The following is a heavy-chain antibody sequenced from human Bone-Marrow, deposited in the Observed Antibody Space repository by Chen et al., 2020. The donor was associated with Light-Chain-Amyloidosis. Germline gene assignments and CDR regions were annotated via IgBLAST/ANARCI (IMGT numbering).Heavy chain of an antibody. V-gene: IGHV5-51*01. D-gene: IGHD5-12*01. CDR3: ARRRDGYNFDY. Sequence: EVQLEQSGPEVKKPGESLKISCKGSGYTFPNYWIGWVRQMPGKGLEGMGVIYPYDSYARYSPSFEGQVTISADKSITTAYLQWRSLKASDTAMYYCARRRDGYNFDYWGQGTLVTVSS. J-gene: IGHJ4*02. CDR1: GYTFPNYW. CDR2: IYPYDSYA.